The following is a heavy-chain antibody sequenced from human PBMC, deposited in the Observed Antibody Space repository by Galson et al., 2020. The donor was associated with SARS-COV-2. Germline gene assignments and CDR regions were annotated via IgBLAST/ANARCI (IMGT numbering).Heavy chain of an antibody. CDR1: GGSISSSNW. J-gene: IGHJ4*02. D-gene: IGHD3-10*01. CDR3: ARAYYGSGSFPAFDY. CDR2: ISHSGST. Sequence: ASETLSLTCAVSGGSISSSNWWSWVRQPPGKGLEWIGEISHSGSTNYNPSLKSRVTISLDKSKNQFSLELSSVTAADTAVYYCARAYYGSGSFPAFDYWGQGTLVTVSS. V-gene: IGHV4-4*02.